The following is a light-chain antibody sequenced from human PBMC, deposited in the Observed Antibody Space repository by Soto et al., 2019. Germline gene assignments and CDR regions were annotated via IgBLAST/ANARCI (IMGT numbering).Light chain of an antibody. Sequence: DIVMTQSPDSLAVSLGERATINCKSSQSVLYSSNHKNYLAWYQQKPGQPPKLLIYWASTREFGVPDRFSGSGSGTDFTLTISSLQAEDVAVYYCQQYYSTPRTFGHGTKVDIK. CDR2: WAS. V-gene: IGKV4-1*01. CDR1: QSVLYSSNHKNY. J-gene: IGKJ1*01. CDR3: QQYYSTPRT.